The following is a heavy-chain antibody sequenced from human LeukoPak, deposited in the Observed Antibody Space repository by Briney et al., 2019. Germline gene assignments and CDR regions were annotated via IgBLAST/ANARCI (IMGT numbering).Heavy chain of an antibody. CDR1: GASISSHY. CDR2: IYYSGST. Sequence: SETLSLTCTVSGASISSHYWSWIRQPPGKGLEWIGYIYYSGSTNYNPSLKSRVTISVDTSKNQFSLKLSSVTAADTAVYYCARDRGAVRGIDYWGQGTLVTVSS. V-gene: IGHV4-59*11. CDR3: ARDRGAVRGIDY. D-gene: IGHD3-10*01. J-gene: IGHJ4*02.